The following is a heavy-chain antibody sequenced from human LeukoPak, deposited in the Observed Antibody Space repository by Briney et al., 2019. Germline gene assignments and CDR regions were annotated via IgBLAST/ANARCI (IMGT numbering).Heavy chain of an antibody. D-gene: IGHD2-2*02. J-gene: IGHJ4*02. CDR2: ISGSGGST. CDR3: AKGNRYCSSTSCYNHDY. Sequence: PGGSLRLSCAASGFTFNNYAMSWVRQAPGKGLEWVSAISGSGGSTYYADSVKGRFTISRDNSKNTLYLQMNSLRAEDTAVYYCAKGNRYCSSTSCYNHDYWGQGTLVTVSS. CDR1: GFTFNNYA. V-gene: IGHV3-23*01.